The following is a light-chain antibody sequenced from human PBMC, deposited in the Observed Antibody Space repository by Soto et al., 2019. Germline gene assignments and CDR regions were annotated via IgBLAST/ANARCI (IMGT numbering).Light chain of an antibody. CDR2: EAS. J-gene: IGKJ1*01. V-gene: IGKV1-5*03. Sequence: DIQMTQSPSTLSASVGDRVTITCRASQSISGSLAWYQQKPGKAPNLLIYEASNLKSGVPSRFSGRGSGTEYTLTISCLQPDDSASYYCQQYNGYWTFGQGTRVEIK. CDR1: QSISGS. CDR3: QQYNGYWT.